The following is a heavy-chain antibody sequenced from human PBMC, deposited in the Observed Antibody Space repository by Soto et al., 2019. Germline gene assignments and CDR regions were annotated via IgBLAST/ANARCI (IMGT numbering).Heavy chain of an antibody. V-gene: IGHV1-69*01. Sequence: QVQLVQSGAEVRKPGSSVKVSCKASGGTFSTYAVIWVRQAPGQGLEWMGGIIPISGTTYYAQRFQGTVTLTADEPTSTTSMELSSVKPDDTAVYYCARGYCSGGNCYSGMDVWGQGTTVTVSS. D-gene: IGHD2-15*01. CDR2: IIPISGTT. J-gene: IGHJ6*02. CDR1: GGTFSTYA. CDR3: ARGYCSGGNCYSGMDV.